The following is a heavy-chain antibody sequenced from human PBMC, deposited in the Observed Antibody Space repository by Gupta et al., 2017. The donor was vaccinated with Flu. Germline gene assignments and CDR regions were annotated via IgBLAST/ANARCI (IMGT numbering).Heavy chain of an antibody. V-gene: IGHV3-23*01. J-gene: IGHJ4*02. Sequence: EVQLLESGGGLVQPGGSLRLSCAASGFTFSSYAMSWVRQAPGKGLGCVSAISGSGSSTYYAYSVKGRYTISRDMSKNTLYLQVNCHRAEDKDVYYCAKRNCNLSEYWGQGTLVTVSS. CDR3: AKRNCNLSEY. D-gene: IGHD1-1*01. CDR2: ISGSGSST. CDR1: GFTFSSYA.